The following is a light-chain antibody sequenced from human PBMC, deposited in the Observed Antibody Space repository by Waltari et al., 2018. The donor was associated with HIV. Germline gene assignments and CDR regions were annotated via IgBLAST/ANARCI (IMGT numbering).Light chain of an antibody. CDR2: DVS. J-gene: IGLJ2*01. CDR3: SSYTSSSTVV. CDR1: NSDDGGYND. Sequence: QSALTQPASVSGSPGQSITISCTGTNSDDGGYNDASWYQQYPDKAPQLMIYDVSNRPSGVSNRFSASKSGNTASLTISGLQAEDEADYYCSSYTSSSTVVFGGGTKLTVL. V-gene: IGLV2-14*01.